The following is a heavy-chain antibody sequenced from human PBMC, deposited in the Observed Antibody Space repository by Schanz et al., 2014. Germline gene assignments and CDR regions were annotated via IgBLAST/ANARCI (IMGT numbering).Heavy chain of an antibody. D-gene: IGHD4-17*01. Sequence: EVQLVESGGGLVKPGGFLRLSCVASGFTFSSYALHWVRQDPGKGLVWVARINSVGSNTDYADSVTGRFTISRDNAKNTLYLQMNTLRAEDTAVYYCARKMKLGVYGGKGHDSLDIWGQGTMVTVSS. CDR3: ARKMKLGVYGGKGHDSLDI. V-gene: IGHV3-74*02. CDR2: INSVGSNT. J-gene: IGHJ3*02. CDR1: GFTFSSYA.